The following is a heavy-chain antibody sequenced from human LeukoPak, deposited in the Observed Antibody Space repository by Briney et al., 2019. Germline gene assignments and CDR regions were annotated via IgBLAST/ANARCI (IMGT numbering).Heavy chain of an antibody. CDR3: ARGPQITIFGVVIISYFDY. D-gene: IGHD3-3*01. J-gene: IGHJ4*02. CDR1: GGSFSGYY. V-gene: IGHV4-34*01. CDR2: INHSGST. Sequence: TSSETLSLTCAVYGGSFSGYYWSWIRQPPGKGLEWIGEINHSGSTNYNPSLKSRVTISVDTSKNQFSLKLSSVTAADTAVYYCARGPQITIFGVVIISYFDYWGQGTLVTVSS.